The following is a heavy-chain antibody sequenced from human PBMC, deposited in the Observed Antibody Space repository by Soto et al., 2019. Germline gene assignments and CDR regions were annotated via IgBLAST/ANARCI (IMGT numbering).Heavy chain of an antibody. CDR2: IYYSGST. J-gene: IGHJ2*01. Sequence: QLQLQESGPGLVKPSETLSLTCTVSGGSISSRSYYWGWIRQPPGKGLEWIGSIYYSGSTYYNPSLKSRVTISVETSKTQFSLKLSSVTAADTAVYYCAREWGGDWYFDLWGRGTLVTVSS. CDR3: AREWGGDWYFDL. V-gene: IGHV4-39*02. CDR1: GGSISSRSYY. D-gene: IGHD3-16*01.